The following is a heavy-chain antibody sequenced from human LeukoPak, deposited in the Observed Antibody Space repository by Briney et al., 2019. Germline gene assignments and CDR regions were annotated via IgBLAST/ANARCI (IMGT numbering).Heavy chain of an antibody. CDR2: IWYDGSNK. V-gene: IGHV3-33*01. Sequence: PGGSLRLSCAASGFTFSSYGMHWVRRAPGKGLEWVAVIWYDGSNKYYADSVKGRFTISRDNSKNTLYLQMNSLRAEDTAVYYCATEVVVVVTAKFAFDIWGQGTMVTVSS. D-gene: IGHD2-21*02. CDR1: GFTFSSYG. J-gene: IGHJ3*02. CDR3: ATEVVVVVTAKFAFDI.